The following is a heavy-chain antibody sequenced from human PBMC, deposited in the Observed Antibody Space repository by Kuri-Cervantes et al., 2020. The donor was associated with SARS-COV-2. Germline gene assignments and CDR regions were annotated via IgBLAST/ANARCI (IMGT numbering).Heavy chain of an antibody. CDR2: IKQDGSEK. V-gene: IGHV3-7*01. CDR1: GFTFRSYA. CDR3: ARDTGGTMIYYYYYYGMDV. Sequence: GESLKISCAASGFTFRSYAMSWVRQAPGKGLEWVANIKQDGSEKYYVDSVKGRFTISRDNAKNSLYLQMNSLRAEDTAVYYCARDTGGTMIYYYYYYGMDVWGQGTTVTVSS. J-gene: IGHJ6*02. D-gene: IGHD2-8*02.